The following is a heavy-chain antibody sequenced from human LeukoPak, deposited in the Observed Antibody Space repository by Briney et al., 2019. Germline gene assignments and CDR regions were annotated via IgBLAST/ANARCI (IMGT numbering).Heavy chain of an antibody. CDR3: VRDYRFQVDY. J-gene: IGHJ4*02. V-gene: IGHV3-48*02. CDR2: ISSSSSGI. CDR1: GFTFSTYS. Sequence: GGSLRLSCAASGFTFSTYSMNWVRQAPGKGLEGISYISSSSSGIYYADSVKGRFTVSRDNAKNSLYLQMNSLRDEDTAVYYCVRDYRFQVDYWGQGTLVTVSS. D-gene: IGHD2/OR15-2a*01.